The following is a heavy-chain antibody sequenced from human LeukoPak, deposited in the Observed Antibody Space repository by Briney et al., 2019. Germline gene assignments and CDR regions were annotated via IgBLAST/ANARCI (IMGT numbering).Heavy chain of an antibody. CDR2: IIPIFGTA. CDR1: GGTFSSYA. CDR3: ASLGYCSGGSCYF. J-gene: IGHJ4*02. V-gene: IGHV1-69*05. Sequence: ASVKVSCKASGGTFSSYAISWARQAPGQGLERMGGIIPIFGTANYAQKFQGRVTITTDESTSTAYMELSSLRSEDTAVYYCASLGYCSGGSCYFWGQGTLVTVSS. D-gene: IGHD2-15*01.